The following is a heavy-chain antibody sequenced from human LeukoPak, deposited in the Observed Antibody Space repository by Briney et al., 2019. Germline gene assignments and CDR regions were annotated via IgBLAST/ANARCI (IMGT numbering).Heavy chain of an antibody. V-gene: IGHV4-31*03. Sequence: PSETLSLTCTVSGGSISSGGYYWSWIRQHPGKGLEWIVYIYYSGSTYYNPSLKSRVTISVDTSKNQFSLKLSSVTAADTAVYYCARSEYQLLYYFGWYFDYWGQGTLVTVSS. CDR3: ARSEYQLLYYFGWYFDY. J-gene: IGHJ4*02. D-gene: IGHD2-2*02. CDR2: IYYSGST. CDR1: GGSISSGGYY.